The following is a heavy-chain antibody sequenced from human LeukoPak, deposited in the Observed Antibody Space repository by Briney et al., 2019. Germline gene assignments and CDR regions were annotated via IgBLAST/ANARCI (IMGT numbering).Heavy chain of an antibody. V-gene: IGHV3-33*01. J-gene: IGHJ4*02. CDR1: GFSFSNYD. D-gene: IGHD4-17*01. CDR2: IWYDGSNK. CDR3: ARGDPTVTTKQNFDY. Sequence: GRSLRLSCAASGFSFSNYDMHWVRQAPGKGLEWVAVIWYDGSNKYYADSVKGRFTISRDNSKNTLYLQMNSLRVEDTAVYYCARGDPTVTTKQNFDYWGQGTLVIVSS.